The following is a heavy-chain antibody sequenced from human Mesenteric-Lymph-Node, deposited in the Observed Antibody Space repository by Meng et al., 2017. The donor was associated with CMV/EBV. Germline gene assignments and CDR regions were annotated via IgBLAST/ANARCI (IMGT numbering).Heavy chain of an antibody. V-gene: IGHV3-30-3*02. CDR1: GFMFSSYP. CDR3: AKRGDWNDRGAALDI. D-gene: IGHD1-1*01. J-gene: IGHJ3*02. Sequence: GESLKISCAASGFMFSSYPMHWVRQAPGRGLEWVALIAHNGNNEYSADSVKGRFTISRDNSKNTVYLQMDSLRAEDTAVYYCAKRGDWNDRGAALDIWGQGTLVTVSS. CDR2: IAHNGNNE.